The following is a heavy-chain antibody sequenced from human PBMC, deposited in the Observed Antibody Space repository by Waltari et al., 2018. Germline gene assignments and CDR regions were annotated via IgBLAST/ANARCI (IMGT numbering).Heavy chain of an antibody. CDR3: ARVIRGTTMVRGATRYYYYMDV. Sequence: QVQLQESGPGLVKPSETLSLTCTVSGGSISNYYWSWIRQPAGKGLEWIGRFFTSGRTNYNPSLKSRVTMSVDTSKNQFSLKLSSVTAADTAVYYCARVIRGTTMVRGATRYYYYMDVWGKGTTVTISS. CDR2: FFTSGRT. J-gene: IGHJ6*03. D-gene: IGHD3-10*01. V-gene: IGHV4-4*07. CDR1: GGSISNYY.